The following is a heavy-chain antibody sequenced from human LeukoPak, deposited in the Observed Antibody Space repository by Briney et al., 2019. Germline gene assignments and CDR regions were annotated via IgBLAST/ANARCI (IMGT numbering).Heavy chain of an antibody. CDR3: AKLPRLWFGELFIDY. Sequence: GGSLRLSCAASGFTVSSNYMSWVRQAPGKGLEWVSAISGSGGSTYYADSVKGRFTISRDNSKNTLYLQMNSLRAEDTAVYYCAKLPRLWFGELFIDYWGQGTLVTVSS. J-gene: IGHJ4*02. V-gene: IGHV3-23*01. CDR1: GFTVSSNY. CDR2: ISGSGGST. D-gene: IGHD3-10*01.